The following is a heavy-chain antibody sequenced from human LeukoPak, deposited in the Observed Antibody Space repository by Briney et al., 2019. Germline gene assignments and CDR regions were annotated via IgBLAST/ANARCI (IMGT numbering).Heavy chain of an antibody. CDR3: AKVQLARRELLPNFDS. V-gene: IGHV3-30*18. J-gene: IGHJ4*02. CDR1: GFSFSSYG. Sequence: GSLRLSCVASGFSFSSYGMHGVRQAPGKGLEWGAVMSYNGQITYYADSLRGRFTISRDNSKDTLYLQMNSLRVEDTAVYYCAKVQLARRELLPNFDSWGQGTLVTVSS. CDR2: MSYNGQIT. D-gene: IGHD1-1*01.